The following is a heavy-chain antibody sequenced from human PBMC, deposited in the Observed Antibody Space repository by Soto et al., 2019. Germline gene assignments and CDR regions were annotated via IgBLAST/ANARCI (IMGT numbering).Heavy chain of an antibody. CDR1: GGTFSSYD. V-gene: IGHV1-69*01. D-gene: IGHD2-15*01. J-gene: IGHJ6*02. Sequence: QVQLVQSGAEVKKPGSSVKVSCKAPGGTFSSYDISWVRQAPGQELEWMGGIIPIFGTAKYAQKFQGRVTITADESTSTGYMELSSLRSEDTAVYYCARSQGGSSSLDIYYYYYYGMDVWGQGTTVTVSS. CDR3: ARSQGGSSSLDIYYYYYYGMDV. CDR2: IIPIFGTA.